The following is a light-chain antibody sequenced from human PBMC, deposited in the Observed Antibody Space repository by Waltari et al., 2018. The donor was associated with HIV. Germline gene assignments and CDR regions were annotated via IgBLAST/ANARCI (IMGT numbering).Light chain of an antibody. CDR1: RSNIRAGCY. V-gene: IGLV1-40*01. Sequence: VLTPPPSVSRAPGQTVTISCPGIRSNIRAGCYVHCSQHLPGPAPKLLIFPNANWPSGVPDRVSGSKFGTAASLAITGLLAEDEADYYCQSYDSSLSGWTVFGGGTKLTVL. CDR3: QSYDSSLSGWTV. CDR2: PNA. J-gene: IGLJ3*02.